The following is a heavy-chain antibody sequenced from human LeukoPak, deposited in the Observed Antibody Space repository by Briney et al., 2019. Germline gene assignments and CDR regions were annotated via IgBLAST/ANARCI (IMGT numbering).Heavy chain of an antibody. V-gene: IGHV3-9*01. D-gene: IGHD6-13*01. CDR1: GFTFADYA. CDR2: ISWNSGYI. CDR3: AKAPSISAAVNN. Sequence: RPGGSLILSCAASGFTFADYAMHWVRQAPGKGLEWVSSISWNSGYIGYADSVRGRFSISRDNAKNSLYLQMDILRTEDTALYYCAKAPSISAAVNNWGQGTLVTVSS. J-gene: IGHJ4*02.